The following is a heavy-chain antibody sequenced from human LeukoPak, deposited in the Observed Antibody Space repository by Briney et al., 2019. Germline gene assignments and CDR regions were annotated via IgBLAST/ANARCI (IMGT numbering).Heavy chain of an antibody. J-gene: IGHJ3*02. CDR2: INPDDGST. V-gene: IGHV3-74*01. Sequence: QSGGSLRLSCAASGFTFRKYWLHWVRQAPGKGLVWVSRINPDDGSTSYADSVKGRFTISRDNAKSTLYLQMNSLRAEDTAVYYCLTIVETDLDAFDIWGQGIKVTVSS. CDR3: LTIVETDLDAFDI. CDR1: GFTFRKYW. D-gene: IGHD2-21*01.